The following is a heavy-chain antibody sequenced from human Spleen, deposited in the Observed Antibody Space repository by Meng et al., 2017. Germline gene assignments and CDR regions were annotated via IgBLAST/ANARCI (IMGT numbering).Heavy chain of an antibody. J-gene: IGHJ4*02. V-gene: IGHV4-4*07. CDR3: ARVSMVTYGGTIVPLDY. Sequence: GSLRLSCTVSGGSISPYFWAWIRQPAGKGLEWIGRIYSSGSGKYNPSLMSRVTMSVDTSANQISLQLTSVSAADTAVYYCARVSMVTYGGTIVPLDYWGRGTLVTAPQ. D-gene: IGHD3-16*02. CDR1: GGSISPYF. CDR2: IYSSGSG.